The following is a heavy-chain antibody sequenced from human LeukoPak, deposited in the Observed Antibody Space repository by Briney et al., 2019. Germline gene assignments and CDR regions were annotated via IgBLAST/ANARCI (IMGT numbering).Heavy chain of an antibody. CDR2: INPSGGST. CDR1: GYTFTSYY. D-gene: IGHD4-17*01. Sequence: GASAKVSCKASGYTFTSYYMHWVRQAPGQGLEWMGIINPSGGSTSYAQKFQGRVTMTRDTSTSTVYMELSSLRSEDTAVYYCARGLRRNYYYYYYMDVWGKGTTVTISS. J-gene: IGHJ6*03. CDR3: ARGLRRNYYYYYYMDV. V-gene: IGHV1-46*01.